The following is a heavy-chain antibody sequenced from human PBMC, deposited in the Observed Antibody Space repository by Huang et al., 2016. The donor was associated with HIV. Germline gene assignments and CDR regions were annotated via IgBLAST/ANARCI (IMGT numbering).Heavy chain of an antibody. D-gene: IGHD1-20*01. Sequence: QLQLQESGPGLVKPSETLSLTVTVSGSSISSSYYWGWIRQPPGKGLEWIGNIYYSGNISYNPSLKSRVTISVDPSKNHISLKVDSVTATDTAVYYCARPLTGTTALGYWGQGTLVTVSS. CDR2: IYYSGNI. J-gene: IGHJ4*02. CDR1: GSSISSSYY. V-gene: IGHV4-39*01. CDR3: ARPLTGTTALGY.